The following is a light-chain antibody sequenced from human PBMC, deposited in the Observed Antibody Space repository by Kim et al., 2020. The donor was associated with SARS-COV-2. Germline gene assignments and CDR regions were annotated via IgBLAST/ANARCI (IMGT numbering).Light chain of an antibody. CDR1: SSDIGAYNY. CDR2: EVS. J-gene: IGLJ3*02. V-gene: IGLV2-8*01. Sequence: PGQSVTHSCTGTSSDIGAYNYVSWYQKHPGKAPKVMIYEVSERPSGVPDRFSGSKSGSTASLTVSGLQAEDEADYYCSSYAGSSWVFGGGTQLTVL. CDR3: SSYAGSSWV.